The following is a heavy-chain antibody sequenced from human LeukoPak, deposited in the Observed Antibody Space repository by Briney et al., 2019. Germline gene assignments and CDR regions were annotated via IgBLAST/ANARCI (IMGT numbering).Heavy chain of an antibody. Sequence: AGGSLRLSCAASGFTFDDYAMHWVRQAPGKGLEWVSGISWNSGSIGYADSVKGRFTISRDNSKNTLYLQMNSLRAEDTAVYYCAKVGDSSGYYSRTDFDYWGQGTLVTVSS. J-gene: IGHJ4*02. D-gene: IGHD3-22*01. CDR2: ISWNSGSI. CDR1: GFTFDDYA. CDR3: AKVGDSSGYYSRTDFDY. V-gene: IGHV3-9*01.